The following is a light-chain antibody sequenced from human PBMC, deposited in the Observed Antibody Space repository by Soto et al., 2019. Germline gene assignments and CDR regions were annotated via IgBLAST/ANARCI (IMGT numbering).Light chain of an antibody. Sequence: QSALTQPASVSGSPGQSITISCTGTATDIGGADYVSWYQQHPGKAPKLIIYEVSHRPSGISSRFSGSKSGTTASLTISRLQADDEANYYCSSFKGTNSFVFGTGTKLTVL. V-gene: IGLV2-14*01. CDR3: SSFKGTNSFV. CDR1: ATDIGGADY. J-gene: IGLJ1*01. CDR2: EVS.